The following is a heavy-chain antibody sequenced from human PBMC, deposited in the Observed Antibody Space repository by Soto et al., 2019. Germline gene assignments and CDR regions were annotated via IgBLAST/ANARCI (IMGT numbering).Heavy chain of an antibody. D-gene: IGHD2-15*01. J-gene: IGHJ4*02. Sequence: SETLSLTCIVSGGSVYSNGHYWGWIRQPPGKGLEWIGSIDNNGVTNYNSSLKSRVTISRDTSKNQFSLRLTSVTAADTAVYYCGKILVGATGHADADSWGPGTLVTVSS. CDR2: IDNNGVT. CDR1: GGSVYSNGHY. V-gene: IGHV4-39*01. CDR3: GKILVGATGHADADS.